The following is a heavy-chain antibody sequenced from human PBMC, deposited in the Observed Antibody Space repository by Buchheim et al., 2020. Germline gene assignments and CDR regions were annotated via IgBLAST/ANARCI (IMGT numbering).Heavy chain of an antibody. V-gene: IGHV3-30*03. D-gene: IGHD3-10*01. CDR2: ISYDGSNK. CDR1: GFTFSSCG. CDR3: TRDSTSGSYDY. J-gene: IGHJ4*02. Sequence: QVQLVESGGGVVQPGRSLRLSCAASGFTFSSCGMNWVRQAPGKGLEWVAGISYDGSNKYYADSVRGRFTISRDNAKNTLFLQMNSLRAEDTAIYYCTRDSTSGSYDYWGQGTL.